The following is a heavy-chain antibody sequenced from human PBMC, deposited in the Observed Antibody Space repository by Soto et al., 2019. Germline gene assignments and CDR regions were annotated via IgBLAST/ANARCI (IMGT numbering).Heavy chain of an antibody. D-gene: IGHD3-10*01. CDR2: ISSSSSYI. CDR1: GFTFSSYS. CDR3: ARDRGPDFPFDY. V-gene: IGHV3-21*01. J-gene: IGHJ4*02. Sequence: GGSLRLSCAASGFTFSSYSMNWVRQAPGKGLEWVSSISSSSSYIYYADSVKGRFTISRDNAKNSLYLQMNSLRAEDTAVYYCARDRGPDFPFDYWGQGTLVTVSS.